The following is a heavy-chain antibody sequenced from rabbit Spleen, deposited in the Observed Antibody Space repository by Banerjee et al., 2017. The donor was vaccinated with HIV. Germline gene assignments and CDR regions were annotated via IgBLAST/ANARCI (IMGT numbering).Heavy chain of an antibody. CDR3: ARSSSGYNFRIRLDL. Sequence: LEESGGGLVKPGGTLTLTCTVSGFSFSSNWICWVRQAPGKGLEWIACIDTSSGSTWYASWAKGRFTISKTSSTTVTLQMTSLTAADTATYFCARSSSGYNFRIRLDLWGPGTLVTVS. V-gene: IGHV1S45*01. J-gene: IGHJ3*01. D-gene: IGHD1-1*01. CDR1: GFSFSSNW. CDR2: IDTSSGST.